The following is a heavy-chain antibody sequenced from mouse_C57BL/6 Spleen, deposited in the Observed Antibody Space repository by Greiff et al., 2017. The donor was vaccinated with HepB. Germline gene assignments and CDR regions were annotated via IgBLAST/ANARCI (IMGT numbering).Heavy chain of an antibody. D-gene: IGHD1-1*01. J-gene: IGHJ3*01. CDR2: ISSGGSYT. Sequence: DVKLVESGGDLVKPGGSLKLSCAASGFTFSSYGMSWVRQTPDKRLEWVATISSGGSYTYYPDSVKGRFTISRDNAKNTLYLQMSSLKSEDTAMYYCARHGSSYAWFAYWGQGTLVTVSA. V-gene: IGHV5-6*02. CDR3: ARHGSSYAWFAY. CDR1: GFTFSSYG.